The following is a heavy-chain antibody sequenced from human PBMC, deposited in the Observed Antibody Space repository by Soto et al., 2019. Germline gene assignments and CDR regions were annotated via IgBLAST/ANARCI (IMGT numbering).Heavy chain of an antibody. CDR3: ARVGGYSSSSGDDY. CDR2: IYHSGST. CDR1: GGSISSSNW. J-gene: IGHJ4*02. Sequence: QVQLQESGPGLVKPSGTLSLTCAVSGGSISSSNWWRWVRQPPGKVLEWIGEIYHSGSTNYNPSLKSRVTISVDKSKNQFSLKLSSVTAADTAVYDCARVGGYSSSSGDDYWGQGTLVTVSS. V-gene: IGHV4-4*02. D-gene: IGHD6-6*01.